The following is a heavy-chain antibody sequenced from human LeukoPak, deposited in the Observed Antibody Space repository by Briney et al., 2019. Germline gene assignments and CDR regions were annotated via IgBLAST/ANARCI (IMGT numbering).Heavy chain of an antibody. CDR1: GFTFSNYD. D-gene: IGHD3-3*01. CDR3: WKSAYYYPAFDI. J-gene: IGHJ3*02. Sequence: GGSLRLSCAASGFTFSNYDMHWVRQAPGKGLQWVAVISFDGSNKYYADSVKGRFTISRDNSKNTLYLQVNSLRAEDTAVYYCWKSAYYYPAFDIWGQGTMVTVSS. CDR2: ISFDGSNK. V-gene: IGHV3-30*18.